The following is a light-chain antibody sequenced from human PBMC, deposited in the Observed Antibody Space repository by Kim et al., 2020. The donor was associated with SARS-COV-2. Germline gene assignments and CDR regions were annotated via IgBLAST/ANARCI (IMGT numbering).Light chain of an antibody. Sequence: SLPPAERATLPCRASQTVTSYIDWYEHQPGQAPRLLMYAISNCATGIPATFSGSGTGTDFTLTISILQTEDSTVYYCQQRDNWPYTFGQGTKLEI. J-gene: IGKJ2*01. CDR2: AIS. CDR1: QTVTSY. CDR3: QQRDNWPYT. V-gene: IGKV3-11*01.